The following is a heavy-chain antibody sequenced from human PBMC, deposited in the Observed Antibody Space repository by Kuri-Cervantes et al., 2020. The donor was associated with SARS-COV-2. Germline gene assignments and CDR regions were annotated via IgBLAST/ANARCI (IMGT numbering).Heavy chain of an antibody. CDR2: IYSGGST. V-gene: IGHV3-66*02. CDR1: GFTFSDYY. J-gene: IGHJ5*02. Sequence: GESLKISCAASGFTFSDYYMSWVRQAPGKGLEWASVIYSGGSTYYADSVKGRFTISRDNSKNTLYLQMNSLRAEDTAVYYCARDLAAVAGGGWFDPWGQGTLVTVSS. D-gene: IGHD6-19*01. CDR3: ARDLAAVAGGGWFDP.